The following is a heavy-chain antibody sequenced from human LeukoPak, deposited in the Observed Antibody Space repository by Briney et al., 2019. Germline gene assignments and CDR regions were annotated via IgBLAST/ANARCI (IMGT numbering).Heavy chain of an antibody. J-gene: IGHJ4*02. Sequence: PGGSLRLSCAASGFTFSSYAMSWVRQAPGKGLEWVSDISSGGSTYYADCVKGRFTISRDKSKNTLYLQMNSLRAEDTAVYYCAKDLGRYRNNYFDYWGQGTLVTVSS. CDR3: AKDLGRYRNNYFDY. V-gene: IGHV3-23*01. D-gene: IGHD1-26*01. CDR1: GFTFSSYA. CDR2: ISSGGST.